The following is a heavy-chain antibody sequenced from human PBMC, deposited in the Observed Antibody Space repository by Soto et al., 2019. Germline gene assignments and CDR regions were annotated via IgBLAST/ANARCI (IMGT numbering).Heavy chain of an antibody. D-gene: IGHD2-2*01. V-gene: IGHV1-3*05. Sequence: QVQLVQSGAEEKKPGASVKVSCKASGYTFTSYGIQWVRQAPGQKLEWMGWINAGNGNTKYSQKFQGRVTITRDTSAITAYMELSSLRSEDTAVYFCARADGPGFVGPWGQGTMVTVSS. J-gene: IGHJ5*02. CDR1: GYTFTSYG. CDR3: ARADGPGFVGP. CDR2: INAGNGNT.